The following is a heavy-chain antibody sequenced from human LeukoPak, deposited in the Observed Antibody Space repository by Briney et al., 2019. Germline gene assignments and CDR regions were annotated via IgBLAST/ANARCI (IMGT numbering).Heavy chain of an antibody. CDR2: INPNSGDT. CDR3: ARGGGTVVVPTDY. J-gene: IGHJ4*02. Sequence: ASVKVSCKASGGTFSSYAFSWVRQAPGQGLEWMGWINPNSGDTNSAQKFQGRVTMTRDTSISTAYMELTRLRSDDTAVYYCARGGGTVVVPTDYWGQGALVTVSS. V-gene: IGHV1-2*02. CDR1: GGTFSSYA. D-gene: IGHD2-2*01.